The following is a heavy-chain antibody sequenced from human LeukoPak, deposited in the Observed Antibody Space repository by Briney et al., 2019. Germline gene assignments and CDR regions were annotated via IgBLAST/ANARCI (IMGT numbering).Heavy chain of an antibody. D-gene: IGHD1-1*01. CDR2: VKKDASEK. Sequence: GGSLRLSCAASGFTFSNNWMTWVRQAPGKGLEWVASVKKDASEKSYVDSVKGRFTISRDNAKNSLYLQMNSLRAEDSAEYYCAKSLLTTATGTGRAFDIWGQGTMVTVSA. J-gene: IGHJ3*02. V-gene: IGHV3-7*03. CDR1: GFTFSNNW. CDR3: AKSLLTTATGTGRAFDI.